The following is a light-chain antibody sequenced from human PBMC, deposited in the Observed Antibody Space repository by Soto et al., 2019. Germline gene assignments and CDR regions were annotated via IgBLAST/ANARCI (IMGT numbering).Light chain of an antibody. CDR2: GAS. V-gene: IGKV3-20*01. J-gene: IGKJ2*01. Sequence: EIVLTQSPGTLSLSPGERATLSCRASQSVSSSYLAWYQQKPGQAPRLLIYGASSRATGIPDRFSGSGSGTDFTLTISRLEQDDFAVYYCRQYGSSPPYTFGQGTKLEI. CDR3: RQYGSSPPYT. CDR1: QSVSSSY.